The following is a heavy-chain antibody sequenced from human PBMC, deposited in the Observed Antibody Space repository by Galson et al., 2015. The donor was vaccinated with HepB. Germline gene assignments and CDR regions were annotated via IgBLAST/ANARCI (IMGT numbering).Heavy chain of an antibody. V-gene: IGHV3-7*03. CDR1: GFTFSSYW. Sequence: SLRLSCAASGFTFSSYWMSWVRQAPGKGLEWVANIKQDGSEKYYVDSVKGRFTISRDNAKNSLYLQMNSLRAEDTAVYYCARSLLILLWSGFDAFDIWGQGTMVTVSS. D-gene: IGHD3-10*01. CDR2: IKQDGSEK. J-gene: IGHJ3*02. CDR3: ARSLLILLWSGFDAFDI.